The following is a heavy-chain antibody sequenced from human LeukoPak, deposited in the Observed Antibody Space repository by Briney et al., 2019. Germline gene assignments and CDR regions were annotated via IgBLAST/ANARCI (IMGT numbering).Heavy chain of an antibody. CDR3: ARGYSGSYHAYFDY. J-gene: IGHJ4*02. CDR2: ISYDGSNK. D-gene: IGHD1-26*01. CDR1: GSTFRSYA. Sequence: GGSLRLSCAASGSTFRSYAMHWVRQAPGKGLEWVAVISYDGSNKYYADSVKGRFTISRDNSKNTLYLQMNSLRAEDTAVYYCARGYSGSYHAYFDYWGQGTLVTVSS. V-gene: IGHV3-30-3*01.